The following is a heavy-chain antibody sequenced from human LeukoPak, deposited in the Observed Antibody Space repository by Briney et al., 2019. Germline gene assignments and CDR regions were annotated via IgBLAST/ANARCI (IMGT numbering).Heavy chain of an antibody. D-gene: IGHD6-19*01. CDR1: GYSFTSYW. CDR3: ARLRSGWDFDY. CDR2: ISPGDSDT. J-gene: IGHJ4*02. Sequence: GESLKISCKGSGYSFTSYWIGWVRQMPGKGLEWMGIISPGDSDTRYSPSFRGQVSISADKSISTAYLQWSSVKASGTAMYYCARLRSGWDFDYWGQGSLVTVSS. V-gene: IGHV5-51*01.